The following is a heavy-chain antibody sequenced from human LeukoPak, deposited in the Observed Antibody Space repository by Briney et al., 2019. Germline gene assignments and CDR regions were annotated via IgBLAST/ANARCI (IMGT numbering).Heavy chain of an antibody. CDR3: AKESMRSGEQQLYYFDY. CDR1: GFTFSSYA. CDR2: ISGSGGST. V-gene: IGHV3-23*01. Sequence: GGSLRLSCAASGFTFSSYAMSWVRQAPGKGLEWVSAISGSGGSTYYADSVKGRFTISRDNSKNTLYLQMNSLRAEDTAVYYCAKESMRSGEQQLYYFDYWGQGTLVTVSS. J-gene: IGHJ4*02. D-gene: IGHD6-13*01.